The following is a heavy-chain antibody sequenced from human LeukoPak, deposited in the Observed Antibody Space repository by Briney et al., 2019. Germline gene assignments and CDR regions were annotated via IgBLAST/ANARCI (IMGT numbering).Heavy chain of an antibody. CDR2: ITTTFCT. CDR3: ARDSYGSGSYTSWFFQH. CDR1: GFTLSSYS. D-gene: IGHD3-10*01. V-gene: IGHV3-21*01. Sequence: GGSPSLSRAASGFTLSSYSFNWVRQVPGRGVEWVSSITTTFCTYYTDSVKGRFTISRDNSKHTLYLQMNSLRAEDTAVYYCARDSYGSGSYTSWFFQHWGQATQVPVS. J-gene: IGHJ1*01.